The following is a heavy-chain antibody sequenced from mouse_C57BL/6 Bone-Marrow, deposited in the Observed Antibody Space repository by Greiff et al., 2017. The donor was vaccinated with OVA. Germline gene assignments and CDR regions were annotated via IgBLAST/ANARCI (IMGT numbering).Heavy chain of an antibody. D-gene: IGHD2-1*01. Sequence: VQLVESGAELVRPGASVTLSCKASGYTFTDYEMHWVKQTPVHGLEWIGAIDPETGGTAYNQKFKGKAILTADKSSSTAYMELRSLTSEDSAVYYCTRYYGNWAWFAYWGQGTLVTVSA. CDR3: TRYYGNWAWFAY. CDR2: IDPETGGT. V-gene: IGHV1-15*01. CDR1: GYTFTDYE. J-gene: IGHJ3*01.